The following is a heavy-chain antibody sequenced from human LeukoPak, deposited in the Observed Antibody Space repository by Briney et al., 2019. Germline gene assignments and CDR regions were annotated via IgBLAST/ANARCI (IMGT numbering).Heavy chain of an antibody. CDR3: ASQLSHYDILSFPDY. V-gene: IGHV1-2*02. CDR2: INPNSGGT. Sequence: ASVKVSCKASGYTFTGYYMHWVRQAPGQGLEWMGWINPNSGGTNYAQKFQGRVTMTRDTSISTAYMELSRLRSDDTAVYYCASQLSHYDILSFPDYWGQGTLVTVSS. D-gene: IGHD3-9*01. J-gene: IGHJ4*02. CDR1: GYTFTGYY.